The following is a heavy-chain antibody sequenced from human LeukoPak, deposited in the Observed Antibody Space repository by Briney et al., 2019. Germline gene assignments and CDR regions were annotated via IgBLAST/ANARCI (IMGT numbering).Heavy chain of an antibody. Sequence: GESLKISCKGSGYSFTSYWIGWVRQMPGKGLEWMGIIYPGDSDTRYSPSFQGQVTISADKSISTAYLQWSSLKASDTAMYYCARWYYYGSGSNRGVDYWGQGTLVTVPS. CDR2: IYPGDSDT. D-gene: IGHD3-10*01. CDR1: GYSFTSYW. CDR3: ARWYYYGSGSNRGVDY. V-gene: IGHV5-51*01. J-gene: IGHJ4*02.